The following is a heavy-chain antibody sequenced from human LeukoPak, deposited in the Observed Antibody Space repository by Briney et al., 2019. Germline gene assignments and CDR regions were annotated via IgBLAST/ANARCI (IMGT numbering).Heavy chain of an antibody. D-gene: IGHD1-26*01. CDR1: GYTPTELS. V-gene: IGHV1-24*01. J-gene: IGHJ1*01. Sequence: ASVKVSCKVSGYTPTELSMHWVRQAPGKGLEWMGGFDPEDGETIYAQKFQGRVTMTEDTSTDTAYMELSSLRSEDTAVYYCATCIVGATAEYFQHWGQGTLVTVSS. CDR3: ATCIVGATAEYFQH. CDR2: FDPEDGET.